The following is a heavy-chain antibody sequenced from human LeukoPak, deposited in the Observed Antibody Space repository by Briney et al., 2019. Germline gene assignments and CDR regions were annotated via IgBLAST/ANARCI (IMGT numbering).Heavy chain of an antibody. Sequence: GGSRRLSCAASGFPFSSYSMNWVRQAPGKGLEWVSSISSSSSYIYYAYSVKGRFTISRDNAKNSLYLQMNSLRAEDTAVYYCARTLFCSSTSCYKGDFDYWGQGTLVTVSS. CDR1: GFPFSSYS. D-gene: IGHD2-2*02. CDR3: ARTLFCSSTSCYKGDFDY. J-gene: IGHJ4*02. V-gene: IGHV3-21*01. CDR2: ISSSSSYI.